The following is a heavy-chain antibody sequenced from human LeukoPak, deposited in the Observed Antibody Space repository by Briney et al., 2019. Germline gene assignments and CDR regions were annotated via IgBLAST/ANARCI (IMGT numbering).Heavy chain of an antibody. V-gene: IGHV3-74*01. CDR2: INSDGSST. D-gene: IGHD3-10*01. Sequence: GWSVRLSCAASGFSFSSYWMHWVRQAPGKGLVWVSHINSDGSSTTYADSVKGRFTISRDNAKSTLYLQMNSLRAEDTAVYYCARDDPGVGIDYWGQGTLVTVSS. CDR3: ARDDPGVGIDY. CDR1: GFSFSSYW. J-gene: IGHJ4*02.